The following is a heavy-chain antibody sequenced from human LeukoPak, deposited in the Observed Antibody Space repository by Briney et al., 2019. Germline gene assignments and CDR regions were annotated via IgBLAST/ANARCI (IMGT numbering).Heavy chain of an antibody. CDR2: IKQDGSEK. D-gene: IGHD3-3*01. CDR3: AREIGYDFWTRANWFDP. J-gene: IGHJ5*02. Sequence: GGSLRLSCAASGFTFSSYWMSWARQAPGKGREWVANIKQDGSEKYYVDSVQGRFTISRDNAKNSLYLQMNSLRAEDTAVYYCAREIGYDFWTRANWFDPWGQGTLVTVSS. CDR1: GFTFSSYW. V-gene: IGHV3-7*01.